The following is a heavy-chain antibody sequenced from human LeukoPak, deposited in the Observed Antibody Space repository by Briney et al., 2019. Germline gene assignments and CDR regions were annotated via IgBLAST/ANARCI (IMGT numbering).Heavy chain of an antibody. D-gene: IGHD5-24*01. J-gene: IGHJ4*02. CDR1: GFTFSSYS. V-gene: IGHV3-21*01. Sequence: KSGGSLRHSCAASGFTFSSYSMNWVRQAPGKGLEWVSSISSSSSYIYYADSVKGRFTISRDHAKNSLYLQMNSLRAEDTAVYYCARDYGGDGYSYWGQGTLVTVS. CDR2: ISSSSSYI. CDR3: ARDYGGDGYSY.